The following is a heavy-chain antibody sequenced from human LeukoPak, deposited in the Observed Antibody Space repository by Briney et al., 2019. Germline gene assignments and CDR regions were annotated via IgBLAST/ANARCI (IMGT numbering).Heavy chain of an antibody. CDR3: ASSRIAVAGPAWYWYFDL. CDR1: GGSFSGYY. V-gene: IGHV4-34*01. CDR2: INHSGST. J-gene: IGHJ2*01. D-gene: IGHD6-19*01. Sequence: PSETLSLTCAVHGGSFSGYYWSWIRQPPGKGLEWIGEINHSGSTNYNPSLKSRVTISIDTSKNQFSLKLSSVTAADTAVYYCASSRIAVAGPAWYWYFDLWGRGTLATVSS.